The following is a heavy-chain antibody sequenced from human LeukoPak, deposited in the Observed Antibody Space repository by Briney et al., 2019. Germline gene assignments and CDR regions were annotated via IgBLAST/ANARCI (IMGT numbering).Heavy chain of an antibody. D-gene: IGHD2-2*03. CDR2: ISNTGRTT. Sequence: GGSLRLSCAASGFTFSDYHMTWIRQAPGKGLEWISYISNTGRTTHYADSVKGRFTISRDDAKNSLFLEMNSLRAEDTAVYYCARDGSPLRFYEMDVWGKGTTVIVSS. CDR1: GFTFSDYH. J-gene: IGHJ6*04. CDR3: ARDGSPLRFYEMDV. V-gene: IGHV3-11*04.